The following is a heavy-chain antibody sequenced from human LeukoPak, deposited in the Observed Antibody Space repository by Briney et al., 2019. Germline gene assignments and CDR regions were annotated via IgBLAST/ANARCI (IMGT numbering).Heavy chain of an antibody. D-gene: IGHD1-26*01. J-gene: IGHJ5*02. CDR2: INPSGGST. CDR1: GYTFTSYY. V-gene: IGHV1-46*01. CDR3: VRRGRRWEFDP. Sequence: ASVKVSCKASGYTFTSYYMHWVRQAPGQGLEWMGIINPSGGSTSYAQKFQGRVTMTRDASTSTVYMELSSLRSEDTAGYYCVRRGRRWEFDPWGQGTLVTVSS.